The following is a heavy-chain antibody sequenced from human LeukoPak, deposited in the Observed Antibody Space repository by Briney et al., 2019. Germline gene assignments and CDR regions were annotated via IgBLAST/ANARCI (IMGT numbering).Heavy chain of an antibody. CDR2: IYPNIGDT. D-gene: IGHD1-26*01. V-gene: IGHV1-2*02. CDR3: ARSGSDAFDV. Sequence: ASVKVSCKASGYTFTGYYMHWVRQAPGQGREWMGWIYPNIGDTKYAQKFQGRVPVTRDTSISTAFMEVSRLTSDDTAVYYCARSGSDAFDVWGQGTMVTVSS. CDR1: GYTFTGYY. J-gene: IGHJ3*01.